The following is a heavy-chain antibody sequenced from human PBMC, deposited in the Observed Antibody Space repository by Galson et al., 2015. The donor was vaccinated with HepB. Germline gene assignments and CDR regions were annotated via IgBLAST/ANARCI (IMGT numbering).Heavy chain of an antibody. J-gene: IGHJ2*01. CDR1: GFTFSTYG. Sequence: SLRLSCAASGFTFSTYGMHWVRQAPGKGLEWVAVIWRDGSNKYYVDSVKGRFTISRDNSKNTLYLQMNSLRAEDTAVYYCARETMVLNWYFDLRGRGTLVTVSS. CDR2: IWRDGSNK. D-gene: IGHD4/OR15-4a*01. V-gene: IGHV3-33*01. CDR3: ARETMVLNWYFDL.